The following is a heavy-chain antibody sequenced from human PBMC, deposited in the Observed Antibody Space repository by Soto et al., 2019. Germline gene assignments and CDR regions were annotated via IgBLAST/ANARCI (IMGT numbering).Heavy chain of an antibody. Sequence: PSETLSLTCTVSGGSISSGENFWNWIRQSPGKGLEWIGYIPHSGSTYYNPSLKSRLTIPVDTSKNQISLKLNSVTAADTAVYYCARDTGTYPYYFDYWGQGTLVTVSS. CDR1: GGSISSGENF. J-gene: IGHJ4*02. V-gene: IGHV4-30-4*01. CDR3: ARDTGTYPYYFDY. D-gene: IGHD1-26*01. CDR2: IPHSGST.